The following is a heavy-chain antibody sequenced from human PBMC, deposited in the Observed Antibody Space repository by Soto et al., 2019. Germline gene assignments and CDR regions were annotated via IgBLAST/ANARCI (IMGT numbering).Heavy chain of an antibody. Sequence: EVQLLESGGGLVQPGGSLRLSCAASGFTFSSYAMSWVRQAPGKGLEWVSAISGSGGSTYYADSVKGRFTISRDNSKNTLYLQMNSLRAEDTAVYYCAKGGRRWGHPKAEYFQQWGQGTLVTVSS. D-gene: IGHD2-21*02. CDR2: ISGSGGST. J-gene: IGHJ1*01. CDR1: GFTFSSYA. CDR3: AKGGRRWGHPKAEYFQQ. V-gene: IGHV3-23*01.